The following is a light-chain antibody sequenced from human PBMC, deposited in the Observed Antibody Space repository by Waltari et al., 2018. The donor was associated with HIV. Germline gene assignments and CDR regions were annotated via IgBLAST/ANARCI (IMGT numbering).Light chain of an antibody. Sequence: DIQMTQSPSSLSASVRNRVTITCRESQSISNYLHWYQQKPGKAPNPLIYAASSLQSGVPSRFSGSRSGTDFTLTISSLQPEDFATYYCQQSYTSLPTFGGGTKVEIK. CDR1: QSISNY. V-gene: IGKV1-39*01. CDR2: AAS. CDR3: QQSYTSLPT. J-gene: IGKJ4*01.